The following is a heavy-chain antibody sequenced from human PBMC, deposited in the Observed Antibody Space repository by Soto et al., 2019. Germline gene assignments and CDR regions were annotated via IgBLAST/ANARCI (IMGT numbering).Heavy chain of an antibody. J-gene: IGHJ6*02. D-gene: IGHD3-10*01. CDR1: GDSVSSNSAA. Sequence: SQTLSLTCAISGDSVSSNSAAWSWIRQSPSRGLEWLGRTYYKSKWNNDYALSVKSRITINQDTSKNQFSLHLYSVTPEDTAVYYCTGITWFRGMDVWGQGTPVTVS. CDR2: TYYKSKWNN. CDR3: TGITWFRGMDV. V-gene: IGHV6-1*01.